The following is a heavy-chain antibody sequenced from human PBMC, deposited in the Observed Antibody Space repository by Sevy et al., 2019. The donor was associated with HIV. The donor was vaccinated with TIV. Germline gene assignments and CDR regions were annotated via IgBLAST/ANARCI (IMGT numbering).Heavy chain of an antibody. CDR2: MWYDGSNE. CDR3: ARDNLALDV. Sequence: GGSLRLSCAASGFTLSNNHMHWVRQAPGKGLEWVAAMWYDGSNEYYADSVKGRFPISRDNSKNTLDLQMNSLRAEDTAVYYCARDNLALDVWGQGTTVTVSS. J-gene: IGHJ6*02. CDR1: GFTLSNNH. V-gene: IGHV3-33*01.